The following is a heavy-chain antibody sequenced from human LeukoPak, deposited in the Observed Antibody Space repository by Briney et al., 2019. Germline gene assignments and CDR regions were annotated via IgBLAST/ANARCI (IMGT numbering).Heavy chain of an antibody. J-gene: IGHJ4*02. Sequence: PSETLSLTCAVYGGSFSGYYWSWIRQPPGKGLEWIGEINHSGSTNYNPSLKSRVAISVDTSKNQFSLKLSSVTAADTAVYYCARHRPGYYYDSREFDYWGQGTLVTVSS. D-gene: IGHD3-22*01. CDR1: GGSFSGYY. V-gene: IGHV4-34*01. CDR2: INHSGST. CDR3: ARHRPGYYYDSREFDY.